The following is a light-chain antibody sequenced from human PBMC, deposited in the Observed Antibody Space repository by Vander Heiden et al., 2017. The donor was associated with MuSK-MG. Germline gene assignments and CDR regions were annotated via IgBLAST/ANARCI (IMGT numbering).Light chain of an antibody. J-gene: IGLJ2*01. CDR2: DVS. CDR1: SSDVGNSNF. V-gene: IGLV2-14*03. Sequence: QSALTQPASVSGSPGQSLTISCTGTSSDVGNSNFVSWYQHHPGKAPKLMIDDVSHRPSGVSNRFSGSKSGTTASLTISGLQAEDEADYYCSSYTSSSTLVFGGGTKLTVL. CDR3: SSYTSSSTLV.